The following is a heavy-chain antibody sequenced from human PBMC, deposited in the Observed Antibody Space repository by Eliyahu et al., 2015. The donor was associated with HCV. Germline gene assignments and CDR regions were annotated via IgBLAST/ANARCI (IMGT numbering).Heavy chain of an antibody. CDR2: INPDSGAT. CDR1: GYTFSGFY. D-gene: IGHD3-3*01. CDR3: ARHFGVVKDYYYYYGVDV. J-gene: IGHJ6*02. Sequence: QVQLVQSGAEVKKPGASVKVSCXASGYTFSGFYLHWVRQAPGQGLEWMGWINPDSGATKYAQKFQGRVTMTRDTSISTAYMDLRRLRSDDTAVYFCARHFGVVKDYYYYYGVDVWGQGTTVTVSS. V-gene: IGHV1-2*02.